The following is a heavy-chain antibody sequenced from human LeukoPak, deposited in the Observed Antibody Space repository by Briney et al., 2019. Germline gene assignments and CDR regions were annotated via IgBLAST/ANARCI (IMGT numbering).Heavy chain of an antibody. CDR3: ARASSSWYDY. V-gene: IGHV3-23*01. CDR1: GFTFSSYA. Sequence: HPGGSLRLSCAASGFTFSSYAMSWVRQAPGKGLEWVSAISGSGGSTYYADSVKGRFTISRDNAKNSLYLQMNSLRAEDTAVYYCARASSSWYDYWGQGTLVTVSS. CDR2: ISGSGGST. D-gene: IGHD6-13*01. J-gene: IGHJ4*02.